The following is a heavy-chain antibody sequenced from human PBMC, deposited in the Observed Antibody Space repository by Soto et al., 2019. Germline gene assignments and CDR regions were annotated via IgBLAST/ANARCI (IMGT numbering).Heavy chain of an antibody. V-gene: IGHV4-30-4*01. CDR3: ARGLISGSHYSGGWYYFDS. D-gene: IGHD1-26*01. CDR2: IYHSGST. J-gene: IGHJ4*02. Sequence: SETLSLTCTVSGGSISSGDYYWSWIRQPPGKGLEWIGYIYHSGSTYYNPSLKSRVTISVDTSNSQFSLELSSVTAADTAVYYCARGLISGSHYSGGWYYFDSWGQGTQVTVSS. CDR1: GGSISSGDYY.